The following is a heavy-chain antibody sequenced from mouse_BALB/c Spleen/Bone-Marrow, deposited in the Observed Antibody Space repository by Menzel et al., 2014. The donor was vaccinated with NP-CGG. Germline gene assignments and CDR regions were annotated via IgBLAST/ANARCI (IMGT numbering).Heavy chain of an antibody. Sequence: EVQLVESGGGLVKPGGSLKLSCAASGSTFNNYAMSWVRQTPDKRLEWVASISSGGDTFYSDTVKGRFTISGDSARNILYLQMSSLRSEDTALYYCARGLYYGFEGYAMDYWGQGTSVTVSS. J-gene: IGHJ4*01. D-gene: IGHD2-2*01. CDR1: GSTFNNYA. CDR2: ISSGGDT. CDR3: ARGLYYGFEGYAMDY. V-gene: IGHV5-6-5*01.